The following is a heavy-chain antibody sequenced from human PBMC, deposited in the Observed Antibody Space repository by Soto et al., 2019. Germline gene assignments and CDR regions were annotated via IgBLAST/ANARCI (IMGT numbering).Heavy chain of an antibody. Sequence: QVQLQQWGAGLLKPSETLSLTCAVYGGSFSGYYWSWIRQPPGKGLEWIGEINHSGSTNYNPSLKSRVTISVDTSKNQFSLKLSSVTAADTAVYYCARGPGPYYDFWSGYRGHAFDIWGQGTLVTVSS. CDR3: ARGPGPYYDFWSGYRGHAFDI. D-gene: IGHD3-3*01. J-gene: IGHJ3*02. CDR2: INHSGST. V-gene: IGHV4-34*01. CDR1: GGSFSGYY.